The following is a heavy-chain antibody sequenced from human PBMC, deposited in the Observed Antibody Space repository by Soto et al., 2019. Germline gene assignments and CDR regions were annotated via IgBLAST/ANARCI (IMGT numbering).Heavy chain of an antibody. Sequence: EMQLVESGGGVVQPGGSLRLSCVASGRSFRNYWMHWVRQAPGKGLEWVSRINTDVTYTSNADPVKGRFTIARDNAKNTLYLQMTSLRVEDTAMYVCAGFWYDWKVWDWGQGTLVTVSS. CDR3: AGFWYDWKVWD. J-gene: IGHJ4*02. CDR2: INTDVTYT. V-gene: IGHV3-74*01. D-gene: IGHD1-20*01. CDR1: GRSFRNYW.